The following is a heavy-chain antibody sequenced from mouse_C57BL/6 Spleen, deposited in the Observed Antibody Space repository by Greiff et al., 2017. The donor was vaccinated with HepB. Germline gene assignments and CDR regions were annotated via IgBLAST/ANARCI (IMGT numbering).Heavy chain of an antibody. D-gene: IGHD2-4*01. V-gene: IGHV5-4*01. CDR2: ISDGGSYT. CDR1: GFTFSSYA. CDR3: ARGDDYDPFAY. J-gene: IGHJ3*01. Sequence: EVQGVESGGGLVKPGGSLKLSCAASGFTFSSYAMSWVRQTPEKRLEWVATISDGGSYTYYPDNVKGRFTISRDNAKNNLYLQMSHLKSEDTAMYYCARGDDYDPFAYWGQGTLVTVSA.